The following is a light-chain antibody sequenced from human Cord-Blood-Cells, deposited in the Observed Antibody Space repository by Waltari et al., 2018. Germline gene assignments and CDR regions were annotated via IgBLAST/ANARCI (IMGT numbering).Light chain of an antibody. V-gene: IGKV4-1*01. J-gene: IGKJ2*01. CDR3: QQYYSTPYT. Sequence: DIVMTQSPDSLAVSLGERATIQCKSSQSVLYSSNNKNYLAWYQQKPGQPPKLLIYWASTRESGVPDRFSGSGSGTDFTLTISSLQAEDVAVYYYQQYYSTPYTFGQGTKLEIK. CDR2: WAS. CDR1: QSVLYSSNNKNY.